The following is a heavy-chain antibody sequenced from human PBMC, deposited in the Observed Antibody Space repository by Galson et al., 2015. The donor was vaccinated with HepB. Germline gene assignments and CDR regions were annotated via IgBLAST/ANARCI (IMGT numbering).Heavy chain of an antibody. Sequence: SVKVSCKASGGNFYNYAFSWVRQAPGQGLEWMGGIIPIFDTPNYIQRFQGRVTFTANESSSTAYMELSSLRSEDTAVYYCATPSARFLEWPYYYGMEGWGQGTTVIVSS. V-gene: IGHV1-69*13. CDR2: IIPIFDTP. CDR1: GGNFYNYA. CDR3: ATPSARFLEWPYYYGMEG. D-gene: IGHD3-3*01. J-gene: IGHJ6*02.